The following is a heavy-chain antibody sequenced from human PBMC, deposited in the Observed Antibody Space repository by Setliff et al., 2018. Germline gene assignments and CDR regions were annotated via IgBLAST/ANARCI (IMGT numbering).Heavy chain of an antibody. V-gene: IGHV4-39*07. Sequence: SETLSLTCTVSGGSISSRSYYWGWIRQPPGKGLEWIGSIYHSGSSYYNPSLRSRVTISVDTSKNQFSLNLTSVTAADTALYFCARDNPILGATDYWGQGALVTVSS. J-gene: IGHJ4*02. CDR2: IYHSGSS. D-gene: IGHD1-26*01. CDR1: GGSISSRSYY. CDR3: ARDNPILGATDY.